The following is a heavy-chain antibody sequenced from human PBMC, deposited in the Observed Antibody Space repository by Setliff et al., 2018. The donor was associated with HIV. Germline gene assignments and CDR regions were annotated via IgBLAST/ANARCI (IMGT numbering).Heavy chain of an antibody. D-gene: IGHD3-10*01. J-gene: IGHJ6*02. CDR2: ISYGGGLK. CDR3: ARDYLYYNMYNGSPVYGSDV. CDR1: GFTFGSFP. V-gene: IGHV3-30*04. Sequence: GGSLRLSCAASGFTFGSFPMHWVRQAPGKGLEWVAFISYGGGLKLYADPVKGRFTISRDFSDNTLYLQMNSLRVEDTAVYYCARDYLYYNMYNGSPVYGSDVWGHDTTGAICS.